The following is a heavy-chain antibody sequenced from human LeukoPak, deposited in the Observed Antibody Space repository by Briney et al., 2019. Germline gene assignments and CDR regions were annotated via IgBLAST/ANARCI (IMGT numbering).Heavy chain of an antibody. CDR2: IDLNNGAT. J-gene: IGHJ4*02. V-gene: IGHV1-2*02. Sequence: ASVKVSRKAAGFTFIDYCSHWVRQAPAQGPEWMGWIDLNNGATKSAPKFQSSVSTTRDTPTNTAYIELCSLTPAGTAVYYSARDSTAAPGASFDSWGQGTLVTVSS. D-gene: IGHD6-25*01. CDR3: ARDSTAAPGASFDS. CDR1: GFTFIDYC.